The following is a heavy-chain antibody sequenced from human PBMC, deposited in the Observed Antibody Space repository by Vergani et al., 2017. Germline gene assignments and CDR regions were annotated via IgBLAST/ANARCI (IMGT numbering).Heavy chain of an antibody. V-gene: IGHV1-8*01. Sequence: QVQLVQSGAEVKKPGASVKVSCRASGYSFSSYDISWVRQATGQGLEWMGWMNPNSGTTGYAQKFQGRVTMTRNTSINTAYMELSRLSFEDAAVYYCARESHYSNGYNWFDPWGQGTLVTVSS. J-gene: IGHJ5*02. CDR2: MNPNSGTT. CDR3: ARESHYSNGYNWFDP. D-gene: IGHD4-11*01. CDR1: GYSFSSYD.